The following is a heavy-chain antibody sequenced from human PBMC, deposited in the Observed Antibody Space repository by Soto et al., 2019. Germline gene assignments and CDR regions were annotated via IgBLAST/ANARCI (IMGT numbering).Heavy chain of an antibody. CDR1: GFTFSSYA. V-gene: IGHV3-30-3*01. CDR3: ARDLLPTIPYYYYGMDV. CDR2: ISYDGSNK. Sequence: CCAASGFTFSSYAMHWVRQAPGKGLEWVAVISYDGSNKYYADSVKGRFTISRDNSKNTLYLQMNSLRAEDTAVYYCARDLLPTIPYYYYGMDVWGQGTTVTVSS. J-gene: IGHJ6*02. D-gene: IGHD2-15*01.